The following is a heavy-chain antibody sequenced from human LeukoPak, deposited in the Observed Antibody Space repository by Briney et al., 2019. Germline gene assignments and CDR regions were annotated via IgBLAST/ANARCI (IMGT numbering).Heavy chain of an antibody. CDR3: ARAGRFAGYSSSWYKGGWFDP. Sequence: SETLSLTCTVSGGSISSYYWSWIRQPAGKGLEWIGRIYTGGSTNYNPSLKGRVTMSRDTSKNQFSLKLSSVTAADTAVYYCARAGRFAGYSSSWYKGGWFDPWGQGTLVTVSS. D-gene: IGHD6-13*01. CDR2: IYTGGST. J-gene: IGHJ5*02. CDR1: GGSISSYY. V-gene: IGHV4-4*07.